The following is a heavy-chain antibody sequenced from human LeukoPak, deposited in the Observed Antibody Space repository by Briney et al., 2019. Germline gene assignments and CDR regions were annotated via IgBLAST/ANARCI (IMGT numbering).Heavy chain of an antibody. CDR1: GGSFSGYY. D-gene: IGHD5-18*01. Sequence: SETLSLTCAVYGGSFSGYYWSWIRQPPGKGLEWIGEINHRGSTSHSPSLKSRVTISVDTSKSQFSLKLTSVTAADTAVYYCARRDTYGYGYWAQGTLVTVSS. CDR3: ARRDTYGYGY. CDR2: INHRGST. J-gene: IGHJ4*02. V-gene: IGHV4-34*01.